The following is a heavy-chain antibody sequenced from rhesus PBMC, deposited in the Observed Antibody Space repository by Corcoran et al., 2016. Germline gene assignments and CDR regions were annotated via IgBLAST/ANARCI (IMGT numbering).Heavy chain of an antibody. D-gene: IGHD6-25*01. CDR2: ISGSGGST. Sequence: QLQLQESGPGLVKPSETLSLTCAVSGGSISSNYWSWIRQPPGKGLEWIGRISGSGGSTDYNPSLKDRVTTSTDTSKNQFSLKLSAVTAADTAVYYCARGGYSGSWNLGYFDYWGQGVLVTVSS. CDR3: ARGGYSGSWNLGYFDY. V-gene: IGHV4-173*01. CDR1: GGSISSNY. J-gene: IGHJ4*01.